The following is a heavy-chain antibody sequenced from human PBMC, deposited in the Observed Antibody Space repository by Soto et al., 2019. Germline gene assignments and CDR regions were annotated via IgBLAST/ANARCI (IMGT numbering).Heavy chain of an antibody. V-gene: IGHV3-23*01. CDR2: ISGSGGST. CDR1: GCTFSSYV. CDR3: AKNGRFLEWLLMGLIDY. D-gene: IGHD3-3*01. J-gene: IGHJ4*02. Sequence: EVQLLESGGGLVQPGGSLRLSCAASGCTFSSYVMSWVRQAPGKGLEWVSAISGSGGSTYYADPVKGRFTISRDKSKHTRYLQMNSLRAEDTAVYYCAKNGRFLEWLLMGLIDYWGQGTLVTVSS.